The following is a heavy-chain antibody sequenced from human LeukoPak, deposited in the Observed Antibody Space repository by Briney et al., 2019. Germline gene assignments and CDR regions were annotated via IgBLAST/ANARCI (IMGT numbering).Heavy chain of an antibody. D-gene: IGHD3-3*01. J-gene: IGHJ3*02. CDR1: GYTFTSYG. V-gene: IGHV1-18*01. Sequence: ASVKVSCKASGYTFTSYGISWVRQAPGQGLEWMGWISAYNGNTNYAQKLQRRVTMTTDTSTSTAYMELRSLRSDDTAVYSCARRSRLGVVERDAFDIWGQGTMVTVSS. CDR3: ARRSRLGVVERDAFDI. CDR2: ISAYNGNT.